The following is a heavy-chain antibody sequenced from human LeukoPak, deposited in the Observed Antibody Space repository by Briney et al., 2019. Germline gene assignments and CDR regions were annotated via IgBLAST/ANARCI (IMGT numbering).Heavy chain of an antibody. CDR2: ISSSGSTI. V-gene: IGHV3-11*01. CDR3: PEGGKWELGTFDY. Sequence: GGSLTLSCAASGFTFSDYYMSWIRQPAGKGLEWVSYISSSGSTIYYADSVKGRLTISIHKSKNKLYLQTNSLRTEDTAVYKCPEGGKWELGTFDYWVRGTLVTVSS. D-gene: IGHD1-26*01. CDR1: GFTFSDYY. J-gene: IGHJ4*02.